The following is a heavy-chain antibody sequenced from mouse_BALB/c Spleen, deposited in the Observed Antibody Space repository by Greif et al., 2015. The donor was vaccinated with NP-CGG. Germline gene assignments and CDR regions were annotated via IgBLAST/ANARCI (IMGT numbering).Heavy chain of an antibody. Sequence: EVQLQESGPELEKPGASVKISCKASGYSFTGYNMNWVKQSNGKSLEWIGNIDPYYGGTSYNQKFKGKATLTVDTSSSTAYGQLKSGTSEDAAVYYCARGHDYSPGFAYWGQGTRVTVSA. CDR1: GYSFTGYN. CDR3: ARGHDYSPGFAY. J-gene: IGHJ3*01. D-gene: IGHD2-4*01. CDR2: IDPYYGGT. V-gene: IGHV1-39*01.